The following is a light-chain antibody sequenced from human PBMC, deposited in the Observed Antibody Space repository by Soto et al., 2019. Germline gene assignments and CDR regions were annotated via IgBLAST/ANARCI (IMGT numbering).Light chain of an antibody. CDR1: QSVGRN. Sequence: EIVMTQSPATLSVSPGERATLSCRASQSVGRNLAWYQQQPGQAPRLLIYGASTRATGIPARFSGSGSGTEFTITISSLQSEDFAIYSCQQYNHWPPLTFGGGTKVEIK. J-gene: IGKJ4*01. CDR3: QQYNHWPPLT. V-gene: IGKV3-15*01. CDR2: GAS.